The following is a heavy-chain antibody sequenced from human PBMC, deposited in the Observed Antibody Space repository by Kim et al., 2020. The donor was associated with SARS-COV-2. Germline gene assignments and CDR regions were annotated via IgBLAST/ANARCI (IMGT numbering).Heavy chain of an antibody. Sequence: ASVKVSCKASGYTFTSYAMNWVRQAPGQGLEWMGWINTNTGNPTYAQGFTGRFVFSLDTSVSTAYLQISSLKAEDTAVYYCASMCSTSCYLAPFDYWGQGTLVTVSS. J-gene: IGHJ4*02. CDR1: GYTFTSYA. D-gene: IGHD2-2*01. CDR2: INTNTGNP. CDR3: ASMCSTSCYLAPFDY. V-gene: IGHV7-4-1*02.